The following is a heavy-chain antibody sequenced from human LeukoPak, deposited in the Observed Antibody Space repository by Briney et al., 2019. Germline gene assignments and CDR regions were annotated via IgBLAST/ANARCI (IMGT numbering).Heavy chain of an antibody. D-gene: IGHD3-22*01. Sequence: GGSLRLSRAASGFTFSSYAMNWVRQAPGKGLEWVSSIGSGGTTHYADSVKGRFTISRDNSKNTLFLQMNSPRAEDTAVYYCAKYFYDSSTYSFDYWGQGTLVTVSS. CDR1: GFTFSSYA. CDR2: IGSGGTT. V-gene: IGHV3-23*01. CDR3: AKYFYDSSTYSFDY. J-gene: IGHJ4*02.